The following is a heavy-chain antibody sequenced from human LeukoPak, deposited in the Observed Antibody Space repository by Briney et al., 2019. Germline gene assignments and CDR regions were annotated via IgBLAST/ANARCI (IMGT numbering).Heavy chain of an antibody. V-gene: IGHV1-2*02. Sequence: GASVKVSCKASGYTFSAYYMHWVRQAPGQGLEWMGWINPNSGGTKYAQKFQGRVTLTRDMSISTAYMELSRLRSDDTAVYYCARSIAEAEPASDSWGQGTLVTVSS. CDR3: ARSIAEAEPASDS. J-gene: IGHJ4*02. D-gene: IGHD6-13*01. CDR2: INPNSGGT. CDR1: GYTFSAYY.